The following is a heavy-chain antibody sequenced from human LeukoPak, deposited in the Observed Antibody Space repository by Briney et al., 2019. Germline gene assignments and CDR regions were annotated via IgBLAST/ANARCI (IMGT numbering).Heavy chain of an antibody. CDR2: VYYTGNL. V-gene: IGHV4-59*01. CDR3: ARQYDILTGYYMAAFDI. D-gene: IGHD3-9*01. J-gene: IGHJ3*02. CDR1: GGSIGKYH. Sequence: SETLSLTCSVSGGSIGKYHWTWIRQPPGKRLEWIGYVYYTGNLNYNPSLDHRVSLSIDTSKNQFSLSLSSVTAADTAVYYCARQYDILTGYYMAAFDIWGQGTMVTVSS.